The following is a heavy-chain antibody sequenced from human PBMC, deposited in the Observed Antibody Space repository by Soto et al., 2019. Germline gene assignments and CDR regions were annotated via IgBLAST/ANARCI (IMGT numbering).Heavy chain of an antibody. V-gene: IGHV3-23*01. D-gene: IGHD6-6*01. Sequence: VGSLRLSCAASGFTFGNFAMSWVRQAPGKGLEWVSGIGGRGTTFYADSVKGRFTISRDNSKNTLYLQMNSLRAEDTAVYYCAILSNWGQGTLVTVSS. J-gene: IGHJ4*02. CDR1: GFTFGNFA. CDR3: AILSN. CDR2: IGGRGTT.